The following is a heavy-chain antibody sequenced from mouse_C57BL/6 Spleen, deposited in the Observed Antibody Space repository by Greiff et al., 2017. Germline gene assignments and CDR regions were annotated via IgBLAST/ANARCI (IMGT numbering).Heavy chain of an antibody. CDR2: IWSGGST. V-gene: IGHV2-2*01. J-gene: IGHJ4*01. Sequence: VKLMESGPGLVQPSQSLSITCTVSGFSFTSYGVHWVRQSPGKGLEWLGVIWSGGSTDYNAAFISRLSISKDNSKSQVFFKMNRQQAEDTAIYYCARHGDAMDYWGQGTSVTVSS. CDR3: ARHGDAMDY. CDR1: GFSFTSYG.